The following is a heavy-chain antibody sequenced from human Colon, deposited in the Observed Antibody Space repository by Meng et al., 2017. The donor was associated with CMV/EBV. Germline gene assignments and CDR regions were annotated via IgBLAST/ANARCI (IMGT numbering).Heavy chain of an antibody. CDR1: GFHFSSYW. CDR3: ARDDTRNLIDY. Sequence: SCSASGFHFSSYWMHWVRQAPGKGLVWVSRINSDGSTTSYADSVKGRFTLSRDNAKNTLYLQMNSLKAEDTAVYYCARDDTRNLIDYWGQGTLVTVSS. J-gene: IGHJ4*02. CDR2: INSDGSTT. V-gene: IGHV3-74*01.